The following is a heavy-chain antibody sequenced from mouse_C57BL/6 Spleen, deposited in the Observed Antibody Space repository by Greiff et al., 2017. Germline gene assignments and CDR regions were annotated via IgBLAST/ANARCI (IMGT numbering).Heavy chain of an antibody. CDR3: ARSYYYGSSYDYAMDY. D-gene: IGHD1-1*01. J-gene: IGHJ4*01. CDR2: IDPSDSYT. CDR1: GYTFTSYW. Sequence: VQLQQPGAELVMPGASVKLSCKASGYTFTSYWMHWVKQRPGQGLEWIGEIDPSDSYTNYNQKFKGKSTLTVDKSSSTAYMQLSSLTSEDSAVYYGARSYYYGSSYDYAMDYWGQGTSVTVSS. V-gene: IGHV1-69*01.